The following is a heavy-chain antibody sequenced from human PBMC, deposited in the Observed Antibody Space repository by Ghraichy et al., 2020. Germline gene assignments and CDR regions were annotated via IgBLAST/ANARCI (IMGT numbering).Heavy chain of an antibody. Sequence: GESLNISCAASGFTFSSYAMSWVRQAPGKGLEWVSAISGSGGSTYYADSVKGRFTISRDNSKNTLYLQMNSLRAEDTAVYYCAKGYGSSWYPPHAFDIWGQGTMVTVSS. D-gene: IGHD6-13*01. J-gene: IGHJ3*02. CDR2: ISGSGGST. V-gene: IGHV3-23*01. CDR3: AKGYGSSWYPPHAFDI. CDR1: GFTFSSYA.